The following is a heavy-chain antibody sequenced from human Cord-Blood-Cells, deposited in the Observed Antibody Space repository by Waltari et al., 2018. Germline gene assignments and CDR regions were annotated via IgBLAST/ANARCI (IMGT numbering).Heavy chain of an antibody. D-gene: IGHD3-10*01. Sequence: QVQLVQSGAEVKKPGASVKVSCKASGYTFTGYYMHWVRQAPGQGLEWMGRINPNSGGTNYAQKFQGRVTMTRDTSISTAYMELSRLRSDDTVVYYCARGALWFGERGNAFDIWGQGTMVTVSS. CDR1: GYTFTGYY. CDR3: ARGALWFGERGNAFDI. CDR2: INPNSGGT. J-gene: IGHJ3*02. V-gene: IGHV1-2*05.